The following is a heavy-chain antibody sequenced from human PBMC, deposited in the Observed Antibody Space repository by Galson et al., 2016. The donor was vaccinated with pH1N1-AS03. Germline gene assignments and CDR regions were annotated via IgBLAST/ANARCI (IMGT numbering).Heavy chain of an antibody. J-gene: IGHJ5*02. Sequence: ASGGTLNNYAINWVRQAPGQGLEWMGGISPIFGSANHAQKFQGRVTITADIFTNTVYMELSSLRSEDTAVYYCARKYTSSSGNWFGPWGQGTPVTVSS. CDR1: GGTLNNYA. D-gene: IGHD6-6*01. CDR2: ISPIFGSA. CDR3: ARKYTSSSGNWFGP. V-gene: IGHV1-69*06.